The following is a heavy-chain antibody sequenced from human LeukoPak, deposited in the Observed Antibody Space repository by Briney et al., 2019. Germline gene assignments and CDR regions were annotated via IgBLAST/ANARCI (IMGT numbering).Heavy chain of an antibody. J-gene: IGHJ4*02. CDR1: GFTFSSYW. Sequence: PGGSLRLSCAASGFTFSSYWMHWVRQAPGKGPVWVSRISPDGNSAIYADSVNGRFTISRDNAMNTLYLQMNSLKTEDTAVYYCVRVYSGSHFDHWGQGTLVTVSS. D-gene: IGHD1-26*01. CDR3: VRVYSGSHFDH. CDR2: ISPDGNSA. V-gene: IGHV3-74*01.